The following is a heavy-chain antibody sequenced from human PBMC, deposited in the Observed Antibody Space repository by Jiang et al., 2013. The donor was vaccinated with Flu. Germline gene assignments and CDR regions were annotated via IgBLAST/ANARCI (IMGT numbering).Heavy chain of an antibody. V-gene: IGHV7-4-1*01. CDR1: GYTFTSYA. CDR3: ARDGFSGSYYYYGMGV. Sequence: PGASVKVSCKASGYTFTSYAMKLGATGPWTKGLSGWDGSTPTLGTQRMPRASQDGFVFSLDTSVSTAYLQICSLKAEDTAVYYCARDGFSGSYYYYGMGVWGQGTTVTVSS. J-gene: IGHJ6*02. D-gene: IGHD1-26*01. CDR2: STPTLGT.